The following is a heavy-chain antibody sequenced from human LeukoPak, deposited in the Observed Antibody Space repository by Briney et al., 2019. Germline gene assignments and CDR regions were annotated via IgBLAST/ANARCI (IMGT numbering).Heavy chain of an antibody. CDR3: ARTHGSGSYNNWFDP. CDR2: IYYSGST. D-gene: IGHD3-10*01. V-gene: IGHV4-59*01. CDR1: GGSISSYY. J-gene: IGHJ5*02. Sequence: SETLSLTCTVSGGSISSYYWSWIRQPPGKGLEWIGYIYYSGSTNYNPSLKSRVTISVDTSKNQFSLKLSSVTAADTAVYYCARTHGSGSYNNWFDPWGQGTLVTVSS.